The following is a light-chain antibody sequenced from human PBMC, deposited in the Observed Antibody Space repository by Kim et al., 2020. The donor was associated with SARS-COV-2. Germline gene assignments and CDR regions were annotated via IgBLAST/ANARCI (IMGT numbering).Light chain of an antibody. Sequence: LIPGERATLSFRASQSVSSSYLAWYQQKPGQAPRLLIYGASSRATGIPDRLSGSGSGTDFTLTISRLEPEDFAVYYCQQYGSSPTFGQGTKVDIK. CDR3: QQYGSSPT. V-gene: IGKV3-20*01. CDR1: QSVSSSY. J-gene: IGKJ1*01. CDR2: GAS.